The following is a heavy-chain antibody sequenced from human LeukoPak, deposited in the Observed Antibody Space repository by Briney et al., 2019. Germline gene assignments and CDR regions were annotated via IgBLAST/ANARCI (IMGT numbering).Heavy chain of an antibody. CDR2: ISYDGSNK. J-gene: IGHJ4*02. CDR3: AKAKSNIVVVPAADY. V-gene: IGHV3-30*18. D-gene: IGHD2-2*01. CDR1: GFTFSSYG. Sequence: GRSLRLSCAASGFTFSSYGMHWVRQAPGKGLERVAVISYDGSNKYYADSVKGRFTISRDNSKNTLYLQMNSLRAEDTAVYYCAKAKSNIVVVPAADYWGQGTLVTVSS.